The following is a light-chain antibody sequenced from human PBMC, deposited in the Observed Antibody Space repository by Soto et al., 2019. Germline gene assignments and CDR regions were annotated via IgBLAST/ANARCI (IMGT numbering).Light chain of an antibody. CDR2: LEGSGSY. Sequence: QSVLTQSSSASASLGSSVKLTCTLSSGHSSYIIAWHQQQPGKAPRYLMKLEGSGSYNKGSGFPDRFSGPSSGADRYLTISSPQFRDEADYYGGTWDSNTHVFGGGTMLTVL. CDR1: SGHSSYI. V-gene: IGLV4-60*02. CDR3: GTWDSNTHV. J-gene: IGLJ3*02.